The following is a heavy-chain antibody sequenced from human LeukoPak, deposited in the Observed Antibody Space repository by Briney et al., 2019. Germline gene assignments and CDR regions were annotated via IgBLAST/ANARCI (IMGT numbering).Heavy chain of an antibody. CDR1: GGTFSSYA. D-gene: IGHD3-22*01. CDR3: AREGGARYYDSSGYFS. CDR2: IIPIFGTA. J-gene: IGHJ5*02. V-gene: IGHV1-69*13. Sequence: SVKVSCKASGGTFSSYAISWVRQAPGQGLEWMGGIIPIFGTANYAQKFQGRVTVTADESTSTAYMELSSLRSEDTAVYYCAREGGARYYDSSGYFSWGQGTLVTVSS.